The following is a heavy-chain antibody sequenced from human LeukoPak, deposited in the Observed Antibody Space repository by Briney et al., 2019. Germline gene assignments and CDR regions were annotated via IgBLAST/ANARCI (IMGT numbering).Heavy chain of an antibody. CDR3: ARGLNWNYNY. J-gene: IGHJ4*02. D-gene: IGHD1-7*01. CDR1: GGSFSGYY. Sequence: PSETLSLTCAVHGGSFSGYYWSWVRHPPGKGLEWIGEINHSGSTNYNPSLKSRVTISVDTSKNQFSLKLSSVTAADTAVYYCARGLNWNYNYWGQGTLVTVSS. V-gene: IGHV4-34*01. CDR2: INHSGST.